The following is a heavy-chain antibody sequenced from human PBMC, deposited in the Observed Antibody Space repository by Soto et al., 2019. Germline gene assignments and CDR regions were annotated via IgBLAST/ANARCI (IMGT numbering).Heavy chain of an antibody. Sequence: ASVKVSCKTSGYTFTDHGINWVRQAPGQGLEWMAWISTKSGNRNYAPKMQGRVTVSTDTSTSTAHMEVASLRPDDTTVYYCAVLTGYYIDFWVQGTLVTVSS. CDR3: AVLTGYYIDF. V-gene: IGHV1-18*01. CDR2: ISTKSGNR. D-gene: IGHD3-9*01. CDR1: GYTFTDHG. J-gene: IGHJ4*02.